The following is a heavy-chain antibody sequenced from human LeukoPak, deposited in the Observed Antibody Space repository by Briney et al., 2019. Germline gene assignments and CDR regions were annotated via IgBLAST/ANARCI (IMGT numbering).Heavy chain of an antibody. Sequence: GGSLRLSCAASGFTFSSYEMNWVRQAPGKGMEWVSYITSSGNTIYYADSVKGRFTISRDNAKNSLYLQMNSLRAEDTAVYYCARLTTMTTTGGPFDYWGQGTLVTVSS. V-gene: IGHV3-48*03. CDR2: ITSSGNTI. CDR3: ARLTTMTTTGGPFDY. D-gene: IGHD4-17*01. J-gene: IGHJ4*02. CDR1: GFTFSSYE.